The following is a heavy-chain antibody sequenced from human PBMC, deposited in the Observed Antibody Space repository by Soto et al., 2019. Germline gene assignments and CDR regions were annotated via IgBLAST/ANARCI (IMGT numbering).Heavy chain of an antibody. CDR2: ISYDGSNK. CDR1: GFTFSSYA. Sequence: GVLRLSCAASGFTFSSYAMHWVRQAPGKGLEWVAVISYDGSNKYYADSVKGRFTISRDNSKNTLYLQMNSLRAEDTAVYYCARDGPVVPAAIDDYYYGMDVWGQGTTVTVSS. J-gene: IGHJ6*02. CDR3: ARDGPVVPAAIDDYYYGMDV. D-gene: IGHD2-2*02. V-gene: IGHV3-30-3*01.